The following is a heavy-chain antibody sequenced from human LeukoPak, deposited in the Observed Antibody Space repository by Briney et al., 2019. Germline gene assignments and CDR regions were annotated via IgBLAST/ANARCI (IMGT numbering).Heavy chain of an antibody. Sequence: GGSLRLSCAASGFTFSNAWMSWVRQAPGKGLEWVGRIKSKTDGGTTDYAAPVKGRFTISRDDSKNTLYLQMNSLKTEDTAVYYCATSSSSGYYRHFDYWGQGTLVTVSS. CDR2: IKSKTDGGTT. D-gene: IGHD3-22*01. CDR3: ATSSSSGYYRHFDY. J-gene: IGHJ4*02. CDR1: GFTFSNAW. V-gene: IGHV3-15*01.